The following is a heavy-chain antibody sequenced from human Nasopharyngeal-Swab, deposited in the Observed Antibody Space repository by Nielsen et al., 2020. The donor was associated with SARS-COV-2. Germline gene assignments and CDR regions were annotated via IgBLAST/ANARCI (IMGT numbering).Heavy chain of an antibody. CDR2: INHSGST. D-gene: IGHD3-22*01. CDR3: ANRVYYYDSSGYRQTALFDY. Sequence: RQAPGKGLEWIGEINHSGSTNYNPSLKSRVTISVDTSKNQFSLKLSPVTAADTAVYYCANRVYYYDSSGYRQTALFDYWGQGTLVTVSS. J-gene: IGHJ4*02. V-gene: IGHV4-34*01.